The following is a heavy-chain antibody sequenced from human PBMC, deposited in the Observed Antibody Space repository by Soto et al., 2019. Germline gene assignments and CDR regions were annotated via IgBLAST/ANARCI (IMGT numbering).Heavy chain of an antibody. V-gene: IGHV4-30-2*01. CDR2: IYHSGTS. J-gene: IGHJ4*02. CDR1: GDSISSGGFS. Sequence: TLSLTCAVSGDSISSGGFSWSWIRQPPGKGLEWIGYIYHSGTSFYNPSLKSRVTISVDGSKNQFSLEVNSVTAADTAVYYCARGRLVPAVNFDYWGLGTLVTVSS. D-gene: IGHD2-2*01. CDR3: ARGRLVPAVNFDY.